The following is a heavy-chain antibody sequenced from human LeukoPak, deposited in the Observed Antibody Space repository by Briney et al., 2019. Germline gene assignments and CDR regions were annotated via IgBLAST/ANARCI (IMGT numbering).Heavy chain of an antibody. D-gene: IGHD3-10*01. V-gene: IGHV4-39*07. CDR1: GGSISNRNYH. CDR2: ICSSGSA. CDR3: ARAYGSGSYYFDY. Sequence: SETLSLTCTVSGGSISNRNYHWGWIRQPPGKGLEWIGSICSSGSAYYNPSLKSRVTISVDTSKNHFSLKLSSVTAADTAVYYCARAYGSGSYYFDYWGQGTLVTVSS. J-gene: IGHJ4*02.